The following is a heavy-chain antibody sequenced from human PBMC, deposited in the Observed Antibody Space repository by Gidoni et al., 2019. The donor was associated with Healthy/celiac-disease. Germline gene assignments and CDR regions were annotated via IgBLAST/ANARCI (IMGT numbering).Heavy chain of an antibody. J-gene: IGHJ4*02. D-gene: IGHD3-10*01. CDR1: GGSISSGGYY. CDR3: AREERSLYYYGSGSYYTSGFDY. V-gene: IGHV4-31*03. Sequence: QVQLQESGPGLVKPSQTLSLTCTVSGGSISSGGYYWSWIRQHPGKGLEWIGYIYYSGSTYYNPSLKSRVTISVDTSKNQFSLKLSSVTAADTAVYYCAREERSLYYYGSGSYYTSGFDYWGQGTLVTVSS. CDR2: IYYSGST.